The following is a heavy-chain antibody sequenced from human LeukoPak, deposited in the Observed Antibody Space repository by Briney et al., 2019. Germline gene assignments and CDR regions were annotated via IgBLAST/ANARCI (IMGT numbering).Heavy chain of an antibody. V-gene: IGHV1-2*02. Sequence: GASVKVSCKASGYTFTGYYMHWVRQAPGQGLEWMGWINPNSGGTNYAQKFQGRVTMTRDTSISTAYMELSRLRSDDTAVYYCARSFTMVRGVISSLFDYWGQGTLVTVSS. CDR1: GYTFTGYY. D-gene: IGHD3-10*01. CDR2: INPNSGGT. J-gene: IGHJ4*02. CDR3: ARSFTMVRGVISSLFDY.